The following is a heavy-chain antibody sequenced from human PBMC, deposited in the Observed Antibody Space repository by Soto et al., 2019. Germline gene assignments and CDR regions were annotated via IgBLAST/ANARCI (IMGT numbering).Heavy chain of an antibody. CDR1: GFIFSKYS. CDR2: ISSNSVTI. V-gene: IGHV3-48*01. CDR3: ARSHLTVTAYYFDY. J-gene: IGHJ4*02. Sequence: PGGSLRLSCGASGFIFSKYSMNWVRQAPGKGLEWLSYISSNSVTIYYADSVGGRFTIFRDNAKNSLYLQMNSLRSEDTAVYYCARSHLTVTAYYFDYWGQGTLVTVSS. D-gene: IGHD4-17*01.